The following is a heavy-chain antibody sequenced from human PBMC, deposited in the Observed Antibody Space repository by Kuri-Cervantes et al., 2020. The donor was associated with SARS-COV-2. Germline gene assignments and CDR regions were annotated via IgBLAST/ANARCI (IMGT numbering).Heavy chain of an antibody. D-gene: IGHD2-2*01. Sequence: TFSSYWMSWVRQAPGKGLEWIGSIYYSGSTYYNPPLKSRVTISVDTSKNQFSLKLSSVTAADTAVYYCASYHQLLPRRSFDYWGQGTLVTVSS. V-gene: IGHV4-39*01. J-gene: IGHJ4*02. CDR3: ASYHQLLPRRSFDY. CDR2: IYYSGST. CDR1: TFSSYW.